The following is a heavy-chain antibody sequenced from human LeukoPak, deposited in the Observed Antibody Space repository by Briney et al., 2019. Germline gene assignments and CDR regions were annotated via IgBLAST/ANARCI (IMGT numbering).Heavy chain of an antibody. D-gene: IGHD6-13*01. CDR2: IWYDGSNK. CDR1: GFTFSSYG. Sequence: GGSLRLSCAASGFTFSSYGMHWVRQAPGKGLEWVAVIWYDGSNKYYADSVKGRFTISRDNSKNTLYLQMNSLRAEDTAVYYCVGGAAAGIGAFDIWGQGTMVTVSS. J-gene: IGHJ3*02. V-gene: IGHV3-33*01. CDR3: VGGAAAGIGAFDI.